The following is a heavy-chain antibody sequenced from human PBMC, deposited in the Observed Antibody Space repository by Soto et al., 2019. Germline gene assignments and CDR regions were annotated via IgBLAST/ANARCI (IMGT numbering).Heavy chain of an antibody. CDR1: GYTFTNYD. CDR3: ARMGVGATEDY. Sequence: QVQLVQSGTEVKKRGASVKVSCKASGYTFTNYDINSVRQATGQGLEWMEWMNPNSGNTGYAQKFQGRVTMTKNTAISTAYMQLSSLRCENTTVYYFARMGVGATEDYWGQGILVTVSS. CDR2: MNPNSGNT. J-gene: IGHJ4*02. V-gene: IGHV1-8*01. D-gene: IGHD1-26*01.